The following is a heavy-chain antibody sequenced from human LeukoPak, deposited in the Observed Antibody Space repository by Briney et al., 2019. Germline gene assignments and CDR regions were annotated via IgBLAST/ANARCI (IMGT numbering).Heavy chain of an antibody. CDR3: ARDHPYSDAFDI. D-gene: IGHD2-15*01. Sequence: GGSLRLSCAASGFTVSSNYMSWVRQAPGKGLEWVSVIYSGGSTYYADSVKGRFTISRDNAKNSLYLQMNSLRAEDTALYYCARDHPYSDAFDIWGQGTMVTVSS. J-gene: IGHJ3*02. V-gene: IGHV3-53*01. CDR2: IYSGGST. CDR1: GFTVSSNY.